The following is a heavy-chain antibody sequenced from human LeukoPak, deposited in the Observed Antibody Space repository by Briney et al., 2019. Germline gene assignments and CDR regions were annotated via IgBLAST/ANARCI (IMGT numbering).Heavy chain of an antibody. J-gene: IGHJ4*02. CDR1: GFTFSSYA. CDR3: AKDRRRGSGNYYPPPHYFDY. V-gene: IGHV3-23*01. D-gene: IGHD3-10*01. Sequence: GGSLRLSCAASGFTFSSYAMTWVRQAPGKGLEWVSGINGSGGRTYYAVSVKGRFTISRDNSKNTLYLQMNSLRAEDTAVYYCAKDRRRGSGNYYPPPHYFDYWGQGTLVTVSS. CDR2: INGSGGRT.